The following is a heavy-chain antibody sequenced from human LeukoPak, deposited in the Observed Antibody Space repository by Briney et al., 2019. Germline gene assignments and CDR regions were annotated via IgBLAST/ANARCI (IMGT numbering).Heavy chain of an antibody. Sequence: ASVKVSCKASGYTFTSYDINWVRQATGQGLEWMGWMNPNSGNTGYAQKFQGRVTMTRNTSISTAYMELSSLRSEDTAVYYCARKSRGSSGYYYWGQGTLVTVSS. J-gene: IGHJ4*02. V-gene: IGHV1-8*01. CDR2: MNPNSGNT. CDR3: ARKSRGSSGYYY. CDR1: GYTFTSYD. D-gene: IGHD3-22*01.